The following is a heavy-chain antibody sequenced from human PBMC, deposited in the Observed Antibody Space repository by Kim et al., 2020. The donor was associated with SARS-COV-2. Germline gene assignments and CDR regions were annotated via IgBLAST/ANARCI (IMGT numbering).Heavy chain of an antibody. CDR1: GYTFTSYG. CDR2: INTYNDDT. Sequence: ASVKVSCKASGYTFTSYGISWVRQAPGQGLEWMGWINTYNDDTNSAQKLQGRVTMTTDTSTSTAYMELRSLRSDDTAVYYCARDRLISGTTFYYYGMDVWGQETTVNVSS. CDR3: ARDRLISGTTFYYYGMDV. V-gene: IGHV1-18*01. D-gene: IGHD1-20*01. J-gene: IGHJ6*02.